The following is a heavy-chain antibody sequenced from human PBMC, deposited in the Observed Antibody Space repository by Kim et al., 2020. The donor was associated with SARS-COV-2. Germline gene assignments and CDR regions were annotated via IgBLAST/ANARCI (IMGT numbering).Heavy chain of an antibody. CDR2: IYHSGST. CDR3: ARVRGSLHAYGMDV. D-gene: IGHD1-26*01. J-gene: IGHJ6*02. CDR1: GGSISSSNW. V-gene: IGHV4-4*02. Sequence: SETLSLTCAVSGGSISSSNWWSWVRQPPGKGLEWIGEIYHSGSTNYNPSLKSRVTISVDKSKNQFSLKLSSVTAADTAVYYCARVRGSLHAYGMDVWGQGTTVTVSS.